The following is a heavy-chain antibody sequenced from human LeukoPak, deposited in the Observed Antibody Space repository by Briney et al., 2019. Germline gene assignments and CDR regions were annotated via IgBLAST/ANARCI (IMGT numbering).Heavy chain of an antibody. CDR3: ASWYSSSWYYFDY. V-gene: IGHV4-59*01. J-gene: IGHJ4*02. Sequence: SETLSLTCTVSGGSISSYYWSWIRQPPGKGLEWIGYIYYSGSTNYNPSLKSRVTISVDTSKNQFSLKLSSVTAADTAVYYCASWYSSSWYYFDYWSQGTLVTVSS. D-gene: IGHD6-13*01. CDR2: IYYSGST. CDR1: GGSISSYY.